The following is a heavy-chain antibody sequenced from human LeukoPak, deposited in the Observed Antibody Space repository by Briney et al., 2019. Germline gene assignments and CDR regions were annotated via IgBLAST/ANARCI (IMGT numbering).Heavy chain of an antibody. CDR2: ISGGGGST. J-gene: IGHJ4*02. CDR1: GFTFSSYA. V-gene: IGHV3-23*01. CDR3: ATRENGVTIFGVVIIWDY. D-gene: IGHD3-3*01. Sequence: PGGSLRLSCAASGFTFSSYAMNWVRQAPGKGLEWVSGISGGGGSTYYADSVKGRFTISRDNSKNTLYPQMNSLRAEDTAVYYCATRENGVTIFGVVIIWDYWGQGTLVTVSS.